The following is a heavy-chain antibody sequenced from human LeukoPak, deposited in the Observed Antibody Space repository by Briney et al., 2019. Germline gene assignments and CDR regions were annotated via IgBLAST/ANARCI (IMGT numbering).Heavy chain of an antibody. CDR3: ASGGMYSSGWYG. Sequence: GGSLRLSCAASGFTFSSYAMHWVRQAPGKGLEWVAVISYDGSNKYYADSVKGRFTISRDNSKNTLYLQMNSLRTEDTAVYYCASGGMYSSGWYGWGQGTLVTVSS. CDR2: ISYDGSNK. V-gene: IGHV3-30-3*01. J-gene: IGHJ4*02. D-gene: IGHD6-19*01. CDR1: GFTFSSYA.